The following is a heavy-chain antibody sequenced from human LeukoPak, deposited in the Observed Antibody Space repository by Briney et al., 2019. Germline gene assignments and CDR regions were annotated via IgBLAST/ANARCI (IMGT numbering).Heavy chain of an antibody. CDR1: GGSFSGYY. CDR3: ARGIARYYDILTGYLPCYSYMDV. V-gene: IGHV4-34*01. CDR2: INHSGST. D-gene: IGHD3-9*01. Sequence: SETLSLTCAVYGGSFSGYYWSWIRQPPGKGLEWIGEINHSGSTNYNPSLKSRVTISVDTSKNQFSLKLSSVTAADTAVYYCARGIARYYDILTGYLPCYSYMDVWGKGTTVTVS. J-gene: IGHJ6*03.